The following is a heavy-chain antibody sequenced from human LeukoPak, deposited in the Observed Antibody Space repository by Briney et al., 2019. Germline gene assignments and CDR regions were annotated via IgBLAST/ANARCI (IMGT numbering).Heavy chain of an antibody. J-gene: IGHJ4*02. D-gene: IGHD3-10*01. CDR3: ARKENVYYYFDY. CDR1: GYSITSSSW. V-gene: IGHV4-28*01. Sequence: PSDTLSLTCAVSGYSITSSSWWGWIRQPPGKGLEWIGYIYHSGTTYHNPSLQSRVTMSVDTSKNQFSLKLSSVTAVDTAVYYCARKENVYYYFDYWGQGTLVTVSS. CDR2: IYHSGTT.